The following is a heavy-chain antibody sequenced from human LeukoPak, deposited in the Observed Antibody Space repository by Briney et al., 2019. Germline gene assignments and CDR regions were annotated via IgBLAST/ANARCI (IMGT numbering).Heavy chain of an antibody. Sequence: GGSLRLSCAASGFTFSSYEMNWVRQAPGKGLEWVSYISSSGSTIYYADSVKGRFTISRDNSKNTLYLQMNSLRAEDTAVYYCAKDTVAAAGWCFDYWGQGTLVTVSS. CDR1: GFTFSSYE. D-gene: IGHD6-13*01. CDR3: AKDTVAAAGWCFDY. J-gene: IGHJ4*02. CDR2: ISSSGSTI. V-gene: IGHV3-48*03.